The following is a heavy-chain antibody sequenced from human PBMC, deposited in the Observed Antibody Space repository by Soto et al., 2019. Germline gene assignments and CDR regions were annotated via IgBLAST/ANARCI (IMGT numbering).Heavy chain of an antibody. J-gene: IGHJ5*02. CDR3: AGGYSMSWYQTQNFFDP. Sequence: QVQLQESGPGLVKPSQTLSLTCTVSGGSISSGDYYWGWIRQPPGKGLEWIGYIYYSGSTYYNPSLKLRVTISVDTFKIRFTMKLSAVTAADTAVYYCAGGYSMSWYQTQNFFDPWGQGTLVTVSS. CDR1: GGSISSGDYY. V-gene: IGHV4-30-4*01. D-gene: IGHD6-13*01. CDR2: IYYSGST.